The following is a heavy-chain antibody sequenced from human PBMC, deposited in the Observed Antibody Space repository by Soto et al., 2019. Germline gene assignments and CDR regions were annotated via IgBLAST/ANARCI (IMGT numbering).Heavy chain of an antibody. Sequence: GGSLRLSCVASGITFGSRAMSWVRQAPGEGLEWVSVISKNGDEEYYADSVTGRFTISRDSSNNLLYLRMSSLRVEDTAVYYCASYVRGPAFYLDSWGQGTLVTVSS. J-gene: IGHJ4*02. V-gene: IGHV3-23*01. CDR3: ASYVRGPAFYLDS. D-gene: IGHD3-10*02. CDR2: ISKNGDEE. CDR1: GITFGSRA.